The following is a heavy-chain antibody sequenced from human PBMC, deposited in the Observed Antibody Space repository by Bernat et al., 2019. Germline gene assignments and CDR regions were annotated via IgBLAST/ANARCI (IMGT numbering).Heavy chain of an antibody. CDR2: INHSGST. CDR3: ARGPPLRLDCSSTSYLFDY. J-gene: IGHJ4*02. D-gene: IGHD2-2*01. V-gene: IGHV4-34*01. CDR1: GGSFSGYY. Sequence: QVQLQQWGAGLLKPSETLSLTCAVYGGSFSGYYWSWIRQPPGKGLEWIGEINHSGSTNYNPSLKRRVTISVDTSKNQFSLKLSSVTAADTAVYYCARGPPLRLDCSSTSYLFDYWGQGTLVTVSS.